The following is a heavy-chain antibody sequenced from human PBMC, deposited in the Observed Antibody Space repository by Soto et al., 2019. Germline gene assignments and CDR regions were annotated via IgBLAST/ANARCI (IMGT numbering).Heavy chain of an antibody. CDR3: ARDSLGYCSGGSCYRYYYGMDV. V-gene: IGHV4-34*01. Sequence: NPSETLSLTSAVYGGSFSGYYWSWIRQPPGKGLEWIGEINHSGSTNYNPSLKSRVTISVDTSKNQFSLKLSSVTAADTAVYYCARDSLGYCSGGSCYRYYYGMDVWGQGTTVTVS. J-gene: IGHJ6*02. CDR2: INHSGST. D-gene: IGHD2-15*01. CDR1: GGSFSGYY.